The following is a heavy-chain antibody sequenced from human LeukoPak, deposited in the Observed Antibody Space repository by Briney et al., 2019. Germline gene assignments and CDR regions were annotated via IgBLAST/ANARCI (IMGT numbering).Heavy chain of an antibody. CDR3: ARDLGFDY. V-gene: IGHV3-21*01. Sequence: GGSLRLSCEASGFTFSHYEMNWVRQAPGKGLEWVSSISSGSSDIYYAHSVKGRFTISRDNAKNSLYLQMNSLRAEDTAVYYCARDLGFDYWGQGTLVTVSS. CDR1: GFTFSHYE. J-gene: IGHJ4*02. CDR2: ISSGSSDI.